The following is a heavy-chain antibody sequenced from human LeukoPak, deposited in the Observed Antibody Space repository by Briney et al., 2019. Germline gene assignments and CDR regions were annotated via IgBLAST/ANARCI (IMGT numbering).Heavy chain of an antibody. CDR3: ARESSSSWYRGAIKSSYYYYYYMDV. Sequence: GGSLRLSCEASGFTFSSYAMHWVRQAPGKGLEWVAVISYDGSNKYYADSVKGRFTISRDNSKNTLYLQMNSLRAEDTAVYYCARESSSSWYRGAIKSSYYYYYYMDVWGKGTTVTVSS. CDR2: ISYDGSNK. V-gene: IGHV3-30*14. J-gene: IGHJ6*03. D-gene: IGHD6-13*01. CDR1: GFTFSSYA.